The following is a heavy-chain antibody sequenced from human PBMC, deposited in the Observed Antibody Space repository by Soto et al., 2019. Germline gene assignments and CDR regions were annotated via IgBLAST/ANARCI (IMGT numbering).Heavy chain of an antibody. J-gene: IGHJ4*02. V-gene: IGHV4-30-4*01. D-gene: IGHD6-19*01. Sequence: QVQLQESGPGLVKPSQTLSLTCTVSGGSISSGDYYWSWIRQPPGKGLEWIGYIHYSGSTYYNPSLKSRVTIAVDTSKNQFTLNLSSVTAADTDVYYCARSLGLANFDYWGQGTLVTVSS. CDR3: ARSLGLANFDY. CDR1: GGSISSGDYY. CDR2: IHYSGST.